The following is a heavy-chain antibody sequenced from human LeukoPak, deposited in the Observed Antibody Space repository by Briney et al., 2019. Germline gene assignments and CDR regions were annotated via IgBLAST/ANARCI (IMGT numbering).Heavy chain of an antibody. CDR2: IIPIFGTA. CDR1: GGTFSSYA. J-gene: IGHJ5*02. CDR3: ARSWGVGATPGGEWFDP. Sequence: ASVTVSCTASGGTFSSYAISWVRQAPGQGLEWMGGIIPIFGTANYAQKFQGRVTITADESTSTAYMELSSLRSEDTAVYYCARSWGVGATPGGEWFDPWGQGTLVTVSS. D-gene: IGHD1-26*01. V-gene: IGHV1-69*13.